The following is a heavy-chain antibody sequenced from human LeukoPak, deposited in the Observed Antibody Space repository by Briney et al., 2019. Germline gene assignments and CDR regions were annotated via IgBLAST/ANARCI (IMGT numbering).Heavy chain of an antibody. CDR1: GFTFSSYA. Sequence: GGSLRLSCAASGFTFSSYALHWVRQAPSKGLEWVALISYDEINKYYADSVRGRFTISRDNSKSTLSLQMNSLRAEDTAIYYCATYRQVLLPFESWGQGTLVTVSS. D-gene: IGHD2-8*02. CDR2: ISYDEINK. CDR3: ATYRQVLLPFES. J-gene: IGHJ4*02. V-gene: IGHV3-30*07.